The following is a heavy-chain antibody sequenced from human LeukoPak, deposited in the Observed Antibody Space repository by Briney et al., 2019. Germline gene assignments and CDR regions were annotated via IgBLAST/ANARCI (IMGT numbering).Heavy chain of an antibody. CDR1: GYTFSSYG. CDR2: ISTYNGNT. J-gene: IGHJ4*02. D-gene: IGHD1-1*01. CDR3: ARDSGNWKFDY. V-gene: IGHV1-18*01. Sequence: ASVKVSCKASGYTFSSYGFNWVRQAPGQGLEWMGWISTYNGNTNYAQKFQGRVTMTTDTSTSTAYMELSSLRSEDTAVYYRARDSGNWKFDYWGQGTLVTVSS.